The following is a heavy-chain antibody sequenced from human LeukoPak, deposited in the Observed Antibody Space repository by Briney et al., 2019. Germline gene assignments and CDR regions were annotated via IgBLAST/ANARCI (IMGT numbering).Heavy chain of an antibody. J-gene: IGHJ4*02. Sequence: PGGSLRLSCAASGCTFSNYAMNWVRQAPGKGLEWVSSISDGGGTTYYADSVKGRFTISRDNSKNTLYLHMNSLRAEDTAVYCCAKVVEVVVVAASFDYWGQGTLVTVSS. CDR2: ISDGGGTT. D-gene: IGHD2-15*01. V-gene: IGHV3-23*01. CDR3: AKVVEVVVVAASFDY. CDR1: GCTFSNYA.